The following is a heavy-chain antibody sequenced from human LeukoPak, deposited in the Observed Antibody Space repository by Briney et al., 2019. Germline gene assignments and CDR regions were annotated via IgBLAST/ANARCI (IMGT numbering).Heavy chain of an antibody. CDR2: ISGSGGST. Sequence: GGSLRLSCAASGFTFSSYAMSWVRQAPGKGLEWVSAISGSGGSTYYADSVKGRFTISRDNSKNTLYLQMNSLRAEDTAVYYCAKEPPRYSSSWYLDFDYWGQGTLVTVSS. V-gene: IGHV3-23*01. CDR3: AKEPPRYSSSWYLDFDY. J-gene: IGHJ4*02. D-gene: IGHD6-13*01. CDR1: GFTFSSYA.